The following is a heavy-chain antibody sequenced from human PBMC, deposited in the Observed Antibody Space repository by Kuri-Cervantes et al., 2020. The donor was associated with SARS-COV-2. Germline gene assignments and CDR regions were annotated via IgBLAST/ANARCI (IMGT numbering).Heavy chain of an antibody. V-gene: IGHV1-69*13. CDR2: ISPLFGKA. Sequence: SVKVSCKASGYTFTGYYMHWVRQAPGQGLEWMGGISPLFGKANYAQKFQGRVTITADESTSTVYMEVSSLRFEDTAVYYSTKEKGNTYGFDYWGQGTLVTVSS. J-gene: IGHJ4*02. CDR3: TKEKGNTYGFDY. CDR1: GYTFTGYY. D-gene: IGHD5-18*01.